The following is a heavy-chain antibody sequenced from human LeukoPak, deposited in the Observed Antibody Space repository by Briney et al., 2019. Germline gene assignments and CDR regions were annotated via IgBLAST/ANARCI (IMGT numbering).Heavy chain of an antibody. J-gene: IGHJ1*01. CDR2: LYSGGNT. CDR3: ARELAVGAITEYFQD. CDR1: GFSVSSNY. Sequence: PGGSLRLSCVASGFSVSSNYMAWVRQAPGKGLEWVSVLYSGGNTYYGDFVKGRFTISRDNSRTTLYLQMNSLSVDDTAVYYCARELAVGAITEYFQDWGQGTLVTVSS. D-gene: IGHD1-26*01. V-gene: IGHV3-53*01.